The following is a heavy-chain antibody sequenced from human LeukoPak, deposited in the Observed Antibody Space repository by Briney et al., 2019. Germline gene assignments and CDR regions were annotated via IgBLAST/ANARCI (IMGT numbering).Heavy chain of an antibody. J-gene: IGHJ4*02. CDR1: GYTFTGYY. CDR2: INPNSGGT. CDR3: ARDRSKRISGGTRYYFDY. V-gene: IGHV1-2*02. D-gene: IGHD1/OR15-1a*01. Sequence: GASVKVSCKASGYTFTGYYMHWVRQAAGQGLEWMGWINPNSGGTNYAQKFQGRVTMTRDTSISTAYMELSRLRSDDTAVYYCARDRSKRISGGTRYYFDYWGQGTRVTVSS.